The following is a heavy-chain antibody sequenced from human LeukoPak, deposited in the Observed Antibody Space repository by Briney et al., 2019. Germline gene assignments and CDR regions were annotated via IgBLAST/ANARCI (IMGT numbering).Heavy chain of an antibody. Sequence: GASVKVSCKASGGTFTSYAISWVRQALGQGLEWMGRIIPIFGTANYAQKFQGRVTITTDESTSTAYMELSSLRSEDTAVYYCAREAHYYDSSGYYFPFDYWGQGTLVTVSS. CDR2: IIPIFGTA. D-gene: IGHD3-22*01. CDR1: GGTFTSYA. CDR3: AREAHYYDSSGYYFPFDY. J-gene: IGHJ4*02. V-gene: IGHV1-69*05.